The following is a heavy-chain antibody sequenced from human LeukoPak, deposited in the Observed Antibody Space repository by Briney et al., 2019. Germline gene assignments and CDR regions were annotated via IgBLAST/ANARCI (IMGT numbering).Heavy chain of an antibody. CDR2: ISYDGSNK. J-gene: IGHJ4*02. D-gene: IGHD6-13*01. CDR1: GYTFTGYY. V-gene: IGHV3-30*18. CDR3: AKDHGSSWYEADY. Sequence: SCKASGYTFTGYYMHWVRQAPGKGLEWVAVISYDGSNKYYADSVKGRFTISRDNSKNTLYLQMNSLRAEDTAVYYCAKDHGSSWYEADYWGQGTLVTVSS.